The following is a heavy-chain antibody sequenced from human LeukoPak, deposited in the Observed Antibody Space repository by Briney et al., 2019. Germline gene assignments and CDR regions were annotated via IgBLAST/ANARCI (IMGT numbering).Heavy chain of an antibody. CDR3: ARDVGRGYYYYGMDV. CDR1: GFTFSRYS. CDR2: ISSSSSYI. Sequence: GGSLRLSSAASGFTFSRYSMNWVRPAPGKGLEWVSSISSSSSYIYYADSVKGRFTISRDNAKNSLYLQMNSLRAEDTAVYYCARDVGRGYYYYGMDVWGKGTTVTVSS. V-gene: IGHV3-21*01. J-gene: IGHJ6*04. D-gene: IGHD2-15*01.